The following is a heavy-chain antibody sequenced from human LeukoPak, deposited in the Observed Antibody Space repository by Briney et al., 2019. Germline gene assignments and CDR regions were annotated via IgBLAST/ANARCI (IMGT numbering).Heavy chain of an antibody. CDR1: GFTFSSYS. CDR3: ARDRPLTGRLNWFDP. CDR2: ISSSSSYI. J-gene: IGHJ5*02. V-gene: IGHV3-21*01. Sequence: GGSLRLSCAASGFTFSSYSMNWVRQAPGKGLEWVSSISSSSSYIYYADSVKGRFTISRDNAKNSLYLQMNSLRAEDTAVYYCARDRPLTGRLNWFDPWGQGTLVTVSS. D-gene: IGHD1-14*01.